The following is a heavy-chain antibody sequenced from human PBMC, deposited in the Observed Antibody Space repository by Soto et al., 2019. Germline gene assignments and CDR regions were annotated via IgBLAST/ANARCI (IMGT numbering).Heavy chain of an antibody. V-gene: IGHV1-2*02. J-gene: IGHJ4*02. CDR3: ARDLAAAAGTGY. CDR1: GYTFTGYY. Sequence: ASVKVSCKXSGYTFTGYYMHWVRQAPGQGLEWMGWINPNSGGTNYAQKFQGRVTMTRDTSISTAYMELSRLRSDDTAVYYCARDLAAAAGTGYWGQGTLVTVSS. CDR2: INPNSGGT. D-gene: IGHD6-13*01.